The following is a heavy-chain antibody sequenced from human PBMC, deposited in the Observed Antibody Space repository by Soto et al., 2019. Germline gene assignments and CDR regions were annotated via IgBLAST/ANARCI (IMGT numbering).Heavy chain of an antibody. Sequence: EVQLVESGGGLVQPGGSLRLSCAASGFTLSGSWMNWFRQVPGKGLEWVATINEVGSEKNYVDSVKGRFTISKDNAKNSLDMQMNSLRVEDTGDYYCVRNYDWGKGTLVTVSS. CDR2: INEVGSEK. J-gene: IGHJ4*02. D-gene: IGHD3-16*01. CDR1: GFTLSGSW. V-gene: IGHV3-7*01. CDR3: VRNYD.